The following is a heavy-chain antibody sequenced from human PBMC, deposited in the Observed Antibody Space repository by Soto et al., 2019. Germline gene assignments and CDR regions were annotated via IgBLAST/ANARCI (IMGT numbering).Heavy chain of an antibody. Sequence: ASVKVYCKVSGYTLTELSMHWARQAPGKGLEWMRGFDPEDGETIYAQKFQGRVTMTEDTSTDTAYMELSSLRSEDTAVYYCATDGTGIAVAGPSYYYYGMDVWGQGTTVTVSS. CDR2: FDPEDGET. J-gene: IGHJ6*02. CDR3: ATDGTGIAVAGPSYYYYGMDV. CDR1: GYTLTELS. D-gene: IGHD6-19*01. V-gene: IGHV1-24*01.